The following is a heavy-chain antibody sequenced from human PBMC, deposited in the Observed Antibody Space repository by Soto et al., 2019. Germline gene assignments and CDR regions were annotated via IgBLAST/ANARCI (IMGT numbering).Heavy chain of an antibody. J-gene: IGHJ6*02. CDR2: IDPSDSYT. V-gene: IGHV5-10-1*01. Sequence: GESLKISCKGSGYSFTIYWISWVRQMPGKGLEWMGRIDPSDSYTNYSPSFQGHVTISADKSISTAYLQWSSLKASDTAMYYCARDLEGYYGMDVWGQGTTVTVSS. CDR1: GYSFTIYW. CDR3: ARDLEGYYGMDV.